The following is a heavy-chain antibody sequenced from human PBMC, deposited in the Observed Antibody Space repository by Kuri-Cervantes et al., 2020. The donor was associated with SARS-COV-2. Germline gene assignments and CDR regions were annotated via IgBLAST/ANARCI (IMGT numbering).Heavy chain of an antibody. CDR1: GYTFTNYW. CDR3: AKGRGYWYFDL. J-gene: IGHJ2*01. D-gene: IGHD1-26*01. Sequence: GESLKISCKGSGYTFTNYWIGWARQMPGKGLEWMAIVYPGDSSTKYSPSFQGQVSISADKSTDTAYLQWSSLKASDTAIYFCAKGRGYWYFDLWGRGTLVTVSS. CDR2: VYPGDSST. V-gene: IGHV5-51*01.